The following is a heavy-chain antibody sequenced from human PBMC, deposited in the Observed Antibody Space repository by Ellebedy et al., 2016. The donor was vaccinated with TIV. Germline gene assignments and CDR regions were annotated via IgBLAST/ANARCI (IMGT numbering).Heavy chain of an antibody. CDR1: GFTFTSSA. Sequence: AASVKVSCKAAGFTFTSSAVQWVRQARGQRLEWIGLIVVGNDDTIYAQKFQERVTITRDMSTSTAYMELSSLRSEDTAVYYCAAGDFDYWGQGTLVTVSS. CDR3: AAGDFDY. V-gene: IGHV1-58*01. J-gene: IGHJ4*02. CDR2: IVVGNDDT.